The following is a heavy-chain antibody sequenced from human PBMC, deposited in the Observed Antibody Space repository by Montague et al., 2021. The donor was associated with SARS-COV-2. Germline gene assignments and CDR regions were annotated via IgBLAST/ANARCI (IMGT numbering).Heavy chain of an antibody. CDR1: GFTFSYYA. CDR2: ISNDGTKK. D-gene: IGHD3-22*01. CDR3: ARGGYYDTSGYYLDY. V-gene: IGHV3-30-3*01. J-gene: IGHJ4*02. Sequence: SLRLSCAASGFTFSYYAMHWVRQTPGKGLEWVAVISNDGTKKYHADTVKGRFTISRDNSENTLYLQMNSLRAEDTAVYYCARGGYYDTSGYYLDYWGQGTLVTVSS.